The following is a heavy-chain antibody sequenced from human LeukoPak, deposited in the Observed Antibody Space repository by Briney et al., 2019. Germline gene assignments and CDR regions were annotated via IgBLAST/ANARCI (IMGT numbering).Heavy chain of an antibody. J-gene: IGHJ4*02. CDR2: ISNSGDRT. CDR3: AKDFVPRGGSYFPGFGY. Sequence: GGSLRLSCAASGFTFSSYAMNWVRQAPGKGLEWVSTISNSGDRTYYADSVKGRLTISRDNSKNTLYLQMNSLRTEDTAVYYCAKDFVPRGGSYFPGFGYWGQGTLVIVSS. V-gene: IGHV3-23*01. D-gene: IGHD1-26*01. CDR1: GFTFSSYA.